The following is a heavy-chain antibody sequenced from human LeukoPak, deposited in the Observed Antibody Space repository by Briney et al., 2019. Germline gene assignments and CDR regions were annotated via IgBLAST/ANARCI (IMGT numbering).Heavy chain of an antibody. V-gene: IGHV1-46*01. CDR1: GYTLTKYL. CDR2: INPNGDAT. Sequence: ASVKVSFKTSGYTLTKYLIHWVRQAPGQGLEWVGTINPNGDATNYAPRLQGRLTLTQDTSTSTVYMGLRGLTPDDTAVYYCARPLFCAFDNCGYWLDPWGPGTLVTVSS. J-gene: IGHJ5*02. D-gene: IGHD1-20*01. CDR3: ARPLFCAFDNCGYWLDP.